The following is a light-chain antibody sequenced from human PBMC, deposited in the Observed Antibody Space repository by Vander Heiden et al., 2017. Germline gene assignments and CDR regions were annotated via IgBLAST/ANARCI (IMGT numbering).Light chain of an antibody. CDR3: AAWDDRLNVVV. CDR2: RNN. Sequence: QSVLTQPPSASGTPGQRVPIPCSGSSPNIGSNTVNWYQQLQGTANKLLSERNNQRPSGVPDRCAGYKAGTSASRDISGLQSEDEADEDGAAWDDRLNVVVCGGGTKLTVL. J-gene: IGLJ2*01. CDR1: SPNIGSNT. V-gene: IGLV1-44*01.